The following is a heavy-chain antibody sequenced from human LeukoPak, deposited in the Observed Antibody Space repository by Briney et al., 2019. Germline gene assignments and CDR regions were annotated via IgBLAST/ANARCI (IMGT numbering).Heavy chain of an antibody. V-gene: IGHV3-9*01. D-gene: IGHD3-16*01. CDR3: AKDRGGLFDY. J-gene: IGHJ4*02. CDR1: GFTFDDYA. Sequence: GGSLRLSCAASGFTFDDYAMHWVRQAPGKGLEWVSGISWNSGSIGYADSVKGRFTISRDNAKNSLYLQMNSLRPEDTAFYYCAKDRGGLFDYWGQGTLVTVSS. CDR2: ISWNSGSI.